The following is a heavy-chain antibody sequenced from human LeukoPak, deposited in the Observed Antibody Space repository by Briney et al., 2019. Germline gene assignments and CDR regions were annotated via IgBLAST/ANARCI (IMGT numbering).Heavy chain of an antibody. CDR3: ARCTASCYANAFDV. J-gene: IGHJ3*01. Sequence: GGSLRLSCAASGFTFSSYGMHWVRQAPGKGLEWVAVIWYDGSNKYYADSVKGRFTISRDNSKNTLYLQMTSLRPEDTAVYYGARCTASCYANAFDVWGQGTLLTVSS. V-gene: IGHV3-33*01. D-gene: IGHD2-2*01. CDR2: IWYDGSNK. CDR1: GFTFSSYG.